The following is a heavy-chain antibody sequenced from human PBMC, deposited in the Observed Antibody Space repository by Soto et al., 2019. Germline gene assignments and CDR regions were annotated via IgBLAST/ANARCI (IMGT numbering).Heavy chain of an antibody. CDR1: GFTFSSYG. Sequence: QVQLVESGGGVVQPGRSLRLSCAASGFTFSSYGMHWVRQAPGKGLEWVAVIWYDGSNKYYADSVKGRFTISRDNSKHTMYLQMNSLRAEDTAVYYCARDYDRSGYPRYYFDYWGQGTLVTVSS. V-gene: IGHV3-33*01. J-gene: IGHJ4*02. D-gene: IGHD3-22*01. CDR2: IWYDGSNK. CDR3: ARDYDRSGYPRYYFDY.